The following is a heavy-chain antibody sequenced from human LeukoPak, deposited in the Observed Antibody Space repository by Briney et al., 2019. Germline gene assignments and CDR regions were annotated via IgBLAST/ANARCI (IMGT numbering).Heavy chain of an antibody. Sequence: SGGSLRLSCAASGFTFSSYAMSWVRQAPGKGLEWVSGISGSGDNTYYADSVKGRFTISRDNSKNTLYVQVNSLGTEDTAVYYCAKDPDIVVVPAAMPGAFDIWGQGTMVTVSS. CDR2: ISGSGDNT. V-gene: IGHV3-23*01. D-gene: IGHD2-2*01. CDR1: GFTFSSYA. J-gene: IGHJ3*02. CDR3: AKDPDIVVVPAAMPGAFDI.